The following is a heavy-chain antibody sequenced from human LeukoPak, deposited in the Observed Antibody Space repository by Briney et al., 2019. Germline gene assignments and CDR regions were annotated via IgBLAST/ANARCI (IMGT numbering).Heavy chain of an antibody. CDR3: TSHCSSTSCYGMDV. J-gene: IGHJ6*02. Sequence: SETLSLTCTVSGDSISSYYWSWIRQPPGKGLEWIGYIYYSGSTNYNPSLKSRVTISVDTSKNQFSLKLSSVTAADTAVYYCTSHCSSTSCYGMDVWGQGTTVTVSS. CDR2: IYYSGST. CDR1: GDSISSYY. V-gene: IGHV4-59*01. D-gene: IGHD2-2*01.